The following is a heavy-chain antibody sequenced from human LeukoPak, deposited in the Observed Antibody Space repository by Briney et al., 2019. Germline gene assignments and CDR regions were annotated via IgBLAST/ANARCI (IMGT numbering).Heavy chain of an antibody. J-gene: IGHJ4*02. V-gene: IGHV3-23*01. CDR2: ISGSGGST. CDR3: TAESYDFWSGDLTHDY. D-gene: IGHD3-3*01. Sequence: GGSLRLSCAVSGFTFSDFAMSWVRQAPGKGLEWVSTISGSGGSTYYADSVKGRFTISRDKSKNTLYLQMNSLKTEDTAVYYCTAESYDFWSGDLTHDYWGQGTLVTVSS. CDR1: GFTFSDFA.